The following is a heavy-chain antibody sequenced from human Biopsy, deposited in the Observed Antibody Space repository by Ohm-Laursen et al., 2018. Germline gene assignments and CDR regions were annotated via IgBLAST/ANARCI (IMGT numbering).Heavy chain of an antibody. Sequence: SLRLSCTASGFTFSDYYMSWIRQAPGKGLEWISYLSSRGSNIYYADSVKGRFTVSRDNANNSLFLQMNSLRVEDTAVYYCARFPDFWSGYYVDSWGQGTLVTVSS. CDR2: LSSRGSNI. CDR1: GFTFSDYY. D-gene: IGHD3-3*01. CDR3: ARFPDFWSGYYVDS. V-gene: IGHV3-11*01. J-gene: IGHJ4*02.